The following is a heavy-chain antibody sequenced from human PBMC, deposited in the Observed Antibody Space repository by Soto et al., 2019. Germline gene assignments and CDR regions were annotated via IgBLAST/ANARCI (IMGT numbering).Heavy chain of an antibody. D-gene: IGHD5-12*01. V-gene: IGHV4-31*03. Sequence: ASETLSLTCTVSGGSISSGGYYWSWIRQHPGKGLEWIGYIYYSGSTYYNPSLKSRVTISVDTSKNQFSLKLSSVTAADTAVYYCARRDGYNLFFDYWGQGTLVTVSS. CDR3: ARRDGYNLFFDY. CDR1: GGSISSGGYY. CDR2: IYYSGST. J-gene: IGHJ4*02.